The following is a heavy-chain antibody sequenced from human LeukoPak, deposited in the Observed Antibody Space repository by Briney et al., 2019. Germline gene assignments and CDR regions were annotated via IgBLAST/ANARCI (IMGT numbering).Heavy chain of an antibody. CDR3: ANHLACGSTSCPPFDY. J-gene: IGHJ4*02. V-gene: IGHV3-21*01. D-gene: IGHD2-2*01. CDR1: GFTFSSYY. Sequence: GGSLRLSCAASGFTFSSYYINWVRQAPGKGLEWVASISTSGSYTYYADSVKGRFTISRDNAKNSLYLQMNSLRAEDTAVYYCANHLACGSTSCPPFDYWGQGTLVTVSS. CDR2: ISTSGSYT.